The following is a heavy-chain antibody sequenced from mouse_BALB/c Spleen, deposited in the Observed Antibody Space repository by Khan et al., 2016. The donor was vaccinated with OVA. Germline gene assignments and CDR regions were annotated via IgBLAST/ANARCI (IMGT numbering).Heavy chain of an antibody. CDR3: ARVGALYYINY. D-gene: IGHD3-1*01. CDR2: IYPGTDNT. CDR1: GYIFTSYW. V-gene: IGHV1-76*01. J-gene: IGHJ2*01. Sequence: QVQLKESGAELVRPGTSVKLSCKTSGYIFTSYWIHWVKQRSGQVLEWIARIYPGTDNTYYSEKFKDKATLTADQSSSTAYLHLSSLKSEDSAVFFCARVGALYYINYWGQGATLTVPS.